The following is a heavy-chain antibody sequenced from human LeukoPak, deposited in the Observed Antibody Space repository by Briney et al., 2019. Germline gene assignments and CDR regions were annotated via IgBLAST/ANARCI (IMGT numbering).Heavy chain of an antibody. V-gene: IGHV4-59*12. D-gene: IGHD3-3*01. CDR2: IYYSGST. CDR3: ARGRYDFWSGYYKGYFDY. CDR1: GGSISSYY. J-gene: IGHJ4*02. Sequence: SETLSLTCTVSGGSISSYYWSWIRQPPGKGLEWIGYIYYSGSTNYNPSLKSRVTISVDTSKNQFSLKLSSVTAADTAVYYCARGRYDFWSGYYKGYFDYWGQGTLVTVSS.